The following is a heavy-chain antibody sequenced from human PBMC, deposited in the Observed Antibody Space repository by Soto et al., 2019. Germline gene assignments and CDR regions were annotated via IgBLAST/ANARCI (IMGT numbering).Heavy chain of an antibody. CDR1: GFTFSSYS. CDR2: ISSSSSTI. V-gene: IGHV3-48*01. Sequence: PGGSLRLPCAASGFTFSSYSMNWVRQAPGKGLEWVSYISSSSSTIYYADSVKGRFTISRDNAKNSLYLQMNSLRAEDTAVYYCARDYTRGEAGLHFDYWGQGTLVTVSS. CDR3: ARDYTRGEAGLHFDY. D-gene: IGHD3-10*01. J-gene: IGHJ4*02.